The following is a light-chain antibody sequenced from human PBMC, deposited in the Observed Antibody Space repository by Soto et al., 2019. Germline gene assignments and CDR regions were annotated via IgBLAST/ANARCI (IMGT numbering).Light chain of an antibody. CDR1: QNIGNK. V-gene: IGKV3-15*01. J-gene: IGKJ1*01. Sequence: SLVPGALAMNPSDRFSFCCRASQNIGNKVGWYQQKPGKAPRLLIYGASPRATGIPVRFSGSGSGTDFTLTISSLQPEDFATYYCQQSYSTPPTSGQRT. CDR2: GAS. CDR3: QQSYSTPPT.